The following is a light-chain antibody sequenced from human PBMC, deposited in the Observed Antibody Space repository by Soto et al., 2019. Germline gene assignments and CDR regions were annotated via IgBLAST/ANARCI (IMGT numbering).Light chain of an antibody. Sequence: IVLTQSPGTLSLSPGERATLSCRASQSVSSSYLAWYQQKPGQAPRLLIYDASNRATGIPVRFSGSGSGTDFTLTISSLEPGDVAIYYCQQRTNRPPWTFGQGTKVDI. CDR2: DAS. J-gene: IGKJ1*01. CDR1: QSVSSSY. V-gene: IGKV3D-20*02. CDR3: QQRTNRPPWT.